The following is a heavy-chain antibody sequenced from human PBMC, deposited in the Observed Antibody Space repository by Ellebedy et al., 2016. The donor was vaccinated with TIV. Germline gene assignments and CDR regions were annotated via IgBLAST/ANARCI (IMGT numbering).Heavy chain of an antibody. Sequence: GESLKISCSASGFTFSTYAIHWVRQAPGKGLEYVSAISSSGVGTYYADSVKGRFIISRDNSKNTVYLQMSSLRVEDTALYYCVKGYSSTWPGDWVGPWGQGTLVTVSS. V-gene: IGHV3-64D*09. J-gene: IGHJ5*02. CDR2: ISSSGVGT. CDR3: VKGYSSTWPGDWVGP. CDR1: GFTFSTYA. D-gene: IGHD6-13*01.